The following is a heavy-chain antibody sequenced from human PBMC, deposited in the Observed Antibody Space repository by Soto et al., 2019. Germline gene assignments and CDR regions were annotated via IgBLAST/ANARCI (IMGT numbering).Heavy chain of an antibody. CDR3: PKDGYTYGSADF. D-gene: IGHD5-18*01. CDR1: GVTFSNYG. CDR2: ISYDGSNK. V-gene: IGHV3-30*18. Sequence: QVQLVESGGGVVQPGRSLRLSCAASGVTFSNYGMHWVRQAPGKGLEWVALISYDGSNKYYADSVKGRFTISIDISKNTLYLQMNSLRAEDMAVYYCPKDGYTYGSADFWGQGTLVTVSS. J-gene: IGHJ4*02.